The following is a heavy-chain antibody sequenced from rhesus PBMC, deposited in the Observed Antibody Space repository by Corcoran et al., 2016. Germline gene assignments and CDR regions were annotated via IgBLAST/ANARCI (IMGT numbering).Heavy chain of an antibody. CDR1: GGSISRGYG. Sequence: QVQLQESGPGLVKPSETLSLTCAVSGGSISRGYGWSWIRQPPGKGLEWIGYIYGSSGNTYYNPSLKSRVTISKDTSKNQFSLKLSSVTAADTAVYYCASLYSSGWYYFDYWGQGVLVTVSS. CDR2: IYGSSGNT. D-gene: IGHD6-31*01. CDR3: ASLYSSGWYYFDY. J-gene: IGHJ4*01. V-gene: IGHV4S7*01.